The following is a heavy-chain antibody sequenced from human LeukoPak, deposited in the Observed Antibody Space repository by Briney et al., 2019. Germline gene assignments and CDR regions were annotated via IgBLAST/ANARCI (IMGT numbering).Heavy chain of an antibody. Sequence: PGGSLSLSCAASGFTFNTYEMNWVRQAPGKGLEWLSYIPSSGSSNYYADSVKGRFTISRDNAKNSLYLQMNSLRVEDTAVYYCARDAYGATFDAFDIWGRGTTVTVSS. J-gene: IGHJ3*02. CDR3: ARDAYGATFDAFDI. D-gene: IGHD4-17*01. V-gene: IGHV3-48*03. CDR1: GFTFNTYE. CDR2: IPSSGSSN.